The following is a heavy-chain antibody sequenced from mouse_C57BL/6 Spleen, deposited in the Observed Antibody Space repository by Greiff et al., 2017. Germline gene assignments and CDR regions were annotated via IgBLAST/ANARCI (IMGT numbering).Heavy chain of an antibody. Sequence: QVQLQQSGAELVRPGASVTLSCKASGYTFTDYEMHWVKQTPVHGLEWIGAIDPETGGTAYNQKFKGKAILTADKSSSTAYMELRSLTSEDSAVYDCTTNSNYVYFDFWGKGTTVTVSS. V-gene: IGHV1-15*01. D-gene: IGHD2-5*01. CDR1: GYTFTDYE. J-gene: IGHJ1*03. CDR2: IDPETGGT. CDR3: TTNSNYVYFDF.